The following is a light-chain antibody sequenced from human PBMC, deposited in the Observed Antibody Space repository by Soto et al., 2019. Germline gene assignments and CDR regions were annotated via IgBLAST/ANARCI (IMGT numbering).Light chain of an antibody. V-gene: IGLV1-51*02. J-gene: IGLJ3*02. CDR1: SSNIGSNY. CDR2: EHD. Sequence: QAVVTQPPSVSAAPGQKVTISCSGSSSNIGSNYVSWYQQLPGTAPKLLIYEHDKRPSGIPDRFSGSKSGSSATLGITGLQTGDEADYYCGAWDSSLSAVVIGGGTKLTVL. CDR3: GAWDSSLSAVV.